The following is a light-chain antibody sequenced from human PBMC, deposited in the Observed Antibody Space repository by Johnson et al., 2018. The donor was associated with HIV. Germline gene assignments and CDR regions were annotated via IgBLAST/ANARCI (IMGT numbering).Light chain of an antibody. CDR1: SSNIGNNY. CDR3: GTWDSSLSAYV. J-gene: IGLJ1*01. CDR2: ENN. Sequence: QSVLTQPPSVSAAPGQKVNISCSGSSSNIGNNYVSWYQQIPGTAPKLLIYENNKRPSGIPDRFSGSKSGTSATLGITGLQTGDEADYFCGTWDSSLSAYVFGTGTKVTVL. V-gene: IGLV1-51*02.